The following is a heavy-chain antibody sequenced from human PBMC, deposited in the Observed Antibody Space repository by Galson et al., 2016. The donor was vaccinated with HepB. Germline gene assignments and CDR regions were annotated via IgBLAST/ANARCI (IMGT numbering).Heavy chain of an antibody. D-gene: IGHD3-3*01. CDR3: ARRTTIFAMTITKGGFDY. CDR2: IYPGDFDT. CDR1: GYTFDSYW. V-gene: IGHV5-51*01. J-gene: IGHJ4*02. Sequence: QSGAEVKTSGESLKISCRGSGYTFDSYWIGWVRQMPGKGLEWMGIIYPGDFDTRYGPSFQGQVTISVDKSISTAYLQWSSLKASDTAMYYCARRTTIFAMTITKGGFDYWGQGTLVTVSS.